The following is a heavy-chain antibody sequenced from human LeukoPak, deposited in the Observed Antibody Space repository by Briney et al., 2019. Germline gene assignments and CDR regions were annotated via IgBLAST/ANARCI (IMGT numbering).Heavy chain of an antibody. D-gene: IGHD2-2*01. J-gene: IGHJ4*02. Sequence: SETLSLTCTVSGGSISSSSYYWGWIRQPPGKGLEWIGSIYYSGSTNYNPSLKSRVTISVDTSKNQFSLKLSSVTAADTAVYYCARERREQLLPPYTRSVTYFDYWGQGTLVTVSS. CDR3: ARERREQLLPPYTRSVTYFDY. CDR2: IYYSGST. V-gene: IGHV4-39*07. CDR1: GGSISSSSYY.